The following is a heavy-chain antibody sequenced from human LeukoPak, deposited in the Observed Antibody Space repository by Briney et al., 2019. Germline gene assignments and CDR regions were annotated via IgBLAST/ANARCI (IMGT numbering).Heavy chain of an antibody. D-gene: IGHD3-3*01. CDR1: GLTFTRYS. CDR3: ASIWSGSLDY. V-gene: IGHV3-21*01. CDR2: ITTNSQV. J-gene: IGHJ4*02. Sequence: GGSLRLSCAASGLTFTRYSMNWVRQAPGKGLEWVSYITTNSQVYYADSVKGRFSISRDNAKNSLYLQMDSLRAEDTAVYYCASIWSGSLDYWGQGTLVTVSS.